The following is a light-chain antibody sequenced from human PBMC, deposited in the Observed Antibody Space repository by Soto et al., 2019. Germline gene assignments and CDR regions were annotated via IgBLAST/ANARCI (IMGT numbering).Light chain of an antibody. J-gene: IGKJ4*01. CDR3: QQSYRTPVT. CDR1: QSISSY. CDR2: AAV. Sequence: DIQMTQSPSSLSASVGDRVTITCRASQSISSYLNWYQQKPGKAPKLLIYAAVSLQSGVPSRFSGSGSGTDFTLTISSLQREDFATYYCQQSYRTPVTFGGGTKVELK. V-gene: IGKV1-39*01.